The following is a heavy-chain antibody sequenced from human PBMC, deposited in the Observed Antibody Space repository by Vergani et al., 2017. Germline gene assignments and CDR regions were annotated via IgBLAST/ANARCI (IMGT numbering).Heavy chain of an antibody. J-gene: IGHJ5*02. V-gene: IGHV4-34*01. CDR2: INHSGST. CDR1: GGSFSGYY. Sequence: QVQLQQWGAGLLKPSETLSLTCAVYGGSFSGYYWSWIRQPPGKGLEWIGEINHSGSTNYNPSLKSRVAISVDTSKNQFSLKLSSVTAADTAVDYCARDYRVDLSIVGAPGQAPFDPWGQGTLVTVSS. D-gene: IGHD1-26*01. CDR3: ARDYRVDLSIVGAPGQAPFDP.